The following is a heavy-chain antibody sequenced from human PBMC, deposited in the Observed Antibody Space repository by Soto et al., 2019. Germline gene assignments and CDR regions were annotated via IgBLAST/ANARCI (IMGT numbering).Heavy chain of an antibody. Sequence: PSETLSLTCTVSGGSISSYYWSWIRQPPGKGLEWIGYIYYSGSTNYNPSLKSRVTISVDTSKNQLSLKVRSVTAADTAVYYCARLRGYSYGDVDYWGQGTLVTVS. D-gene: IGHD5-18*01. CDR1: GGSISSYY. CDR3: ARLRGYSYGDVDY. V-gene: IGHV4-59*08. J-gene: IGHJ4*02. CDR2: IYYSGST.